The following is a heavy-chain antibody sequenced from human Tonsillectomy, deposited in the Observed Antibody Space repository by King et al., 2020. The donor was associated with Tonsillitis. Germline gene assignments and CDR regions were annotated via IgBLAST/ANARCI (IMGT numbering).Heavy chain of an antibody. Sequence: QLVQSGAEVKKPGASVTVSCKASGYTFTSYYMYWVRQAPGQGLEWMGTINPGRGSTNYAQKFQGRVTMTMDTSTSTVYMELSSLRSEDTAVYYCARDAYYNFWSDYYRLDFWGQGTLVTVSS. CDR1: GYTFTSYY. V-gene: IGHV1-46*01. CDR2: INPGRGST. D-gene: IGHD3-3*01. CDR3: ARDAYYNFWSDYYRLDF. J-gene: IGHJ4*02.